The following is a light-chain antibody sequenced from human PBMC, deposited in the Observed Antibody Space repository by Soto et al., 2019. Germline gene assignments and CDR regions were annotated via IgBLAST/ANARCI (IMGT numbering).Light chain of an antibody. CDR2: GAS. CDR1: QSVSSN. V-gene: IGKV3-11*01. Sequence: EIVLTQSPATLSLSPGERATLSCRASQSVSSNLAWYQQKPGQAPRLLIYGASTRATGIPARFSGSGSGTDFTLTITSLEPEDFAFYYCHQRQRWPRTFGQGTKVDIK. CDR3: HQRQRWPRT. J-gene: IGKJ1*01.